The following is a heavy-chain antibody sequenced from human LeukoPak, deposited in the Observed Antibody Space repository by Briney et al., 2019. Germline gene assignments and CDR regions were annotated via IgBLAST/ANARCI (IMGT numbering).Heavy chain of an antibody. V-gene: IGHV3-7*01. CDR1: GFTVNTNY. CDR3: ARGFLVL. Sequence: GGSLRLSCAASGFTVNTNYMSWVRQAPGKGLEWVANINQDGSAKLYIDSVKGRFTISRDNAKNSLYLQMNSLRAEDTAVYYCARGFLVLWGQGTLVTVSS. CDR2: INQDGSAK. D-gene: IGHD3-3*01. J-gene: IGHJ4*02.